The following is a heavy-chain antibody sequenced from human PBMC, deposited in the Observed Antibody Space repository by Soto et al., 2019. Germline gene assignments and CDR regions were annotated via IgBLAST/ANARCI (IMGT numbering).Heavy chain of an antibody. CDR2: FNPANGRT. D-gene: IGHD2-21*01. J-gene: IGHJ6*02. V-gene: IGHV1-46*01. CDR3: ARDISRRQTYYGMDV. CDR1: GYRFISYY. Sequence: ASVKVSCKASGYRFISYYVHWVRQAPGQGLEWLAAFNPANGRTTYAETFYGRITITTDTSTSTLFMELSSLRSEDTAVYFCARDISRRQTYYGMDVWGRGTTV.